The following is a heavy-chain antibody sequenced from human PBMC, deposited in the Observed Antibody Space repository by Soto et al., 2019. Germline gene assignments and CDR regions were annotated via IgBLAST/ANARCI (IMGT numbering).Heavy chain of an antibody. V-gene: IGHV5-10-1*01. D-gene: IGHD2-2*02. CDR3: ARGYCSSTSCYTYYGMDV. CDR1: GYSFTSYW. Sequence: HGESLKISCKGSGYSFTSYWISWVRQMPGKGLEWMGRIDPSDSYTNYSPSFQGHVTISADKSISTAYLQWSSLKASDTAMYYCARGYCSSTSCYTYYGMDVWGQGTTVTVSS. CDR2: IDPSDSYT. J-gene: IGHJ6*02.